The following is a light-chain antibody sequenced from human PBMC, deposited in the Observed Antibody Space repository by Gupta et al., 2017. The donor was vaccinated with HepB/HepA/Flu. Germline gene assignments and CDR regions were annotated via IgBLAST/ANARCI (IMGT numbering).Light chain of an antibody. Sequence: DIQLTQSPSFLSASVGDRVIITCRASQGISSSLAWFQQKPGRAPNLLIYAASTLESGVPSRFSGSGSGTEFTLTISSLQPEDFATYYCQQISSSPLTFGHGTKVDVK. V-gene: IGKV1-9*01. J-gene: IGKJ3*01. CDR2: AAS. CDR3: QQISSSPLT. CDR1: QGISSS.